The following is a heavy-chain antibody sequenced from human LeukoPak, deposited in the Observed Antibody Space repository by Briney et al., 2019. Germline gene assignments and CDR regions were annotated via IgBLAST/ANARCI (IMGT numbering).Heavy chain of an antibody. CDR2: ISSNGGRT. CDR3: ARGARDGYNL. V-gene: IGHV3-64*01. Sequence: PGGSLRLSCAASGFTFSDYTMHWVRQAPGKGLGYVSAISSNGGRTYYANSVKGRFTISRDNSKNTLYLQMGSLRAEDMAVYYCARGARDGYNLWGQGTLVTVSS. CDR1: GFTFSDYT. J-gene: IGHJ5*02. D-gene: IGHD5-24*01.